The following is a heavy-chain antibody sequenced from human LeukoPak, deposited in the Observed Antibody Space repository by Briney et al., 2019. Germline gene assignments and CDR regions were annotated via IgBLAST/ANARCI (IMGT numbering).Heavy chain of an antibody. Sequence: SETLSLTCTVSGGPINNYYWSWIRQPPGKGLEYIGFISYTGSIDYASSLKSRVTISVDTSKDQFSLKLSSVTAADTAVYYCARGAYDSSGYYLDYWGQGTLVTVSS. V-gene: IGHV4-59*12. J-gene: IGHJ4*02. CDR3: ARGAYDSSGYYLDY. D-gene: IGHD3-22*01. CDR2: ISYTGSI. CDR1: GGPINNYY.